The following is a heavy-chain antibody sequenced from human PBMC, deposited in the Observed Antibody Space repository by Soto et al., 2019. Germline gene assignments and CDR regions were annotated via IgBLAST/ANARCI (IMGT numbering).Heavy chain of an antibody. D-gene: IGHD6-13*01. CDR2: VSYDGSNQ. Sequence: QVQLVESGGGVVQPGRSLRLSCAAAGFTFSTYVMHWVRQAPGKGLEWVGVVSYDGSNQHYADSVKGRITISRDNSKNTLSLRMNSLRPEDTAVYYCVRGTAWSIAAAGSLHYWGQGTLVTVSS. CDR1: GFTFSTYV. CDR3: VRGTAWSIAAAGSLHY. V-gene: IGHV3-30-3*01. J-gene: IGHJ4*01.